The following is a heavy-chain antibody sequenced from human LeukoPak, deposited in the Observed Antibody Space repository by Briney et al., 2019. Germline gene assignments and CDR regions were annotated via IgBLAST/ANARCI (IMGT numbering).Heavy chain of an antibody. Sequence: PSETLSLTRTVSGGSISSYYWSWIRQPPGKGLEWIGYIYYSGSTNYNPSLKSRVTISVDTSKNQFSLKLSSVTAADTAVYYCARVRGGLDAWGQGTLVTVSS. D-gene: IGHD2-15*01. CDR1: GGSISSYY. CDR3: ARVRGGLDA. J-gene: IGHJ5*02. V-gene: IGHV4-59*01. CDR2: IYYSGST.